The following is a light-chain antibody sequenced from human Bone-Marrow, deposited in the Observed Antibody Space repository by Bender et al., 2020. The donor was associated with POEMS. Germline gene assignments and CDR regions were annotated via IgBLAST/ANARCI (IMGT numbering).Light chain of an antibody. CDR3: CSYVGSSTWV. J-gene: IGLJ3*02. CDR2: DVS. Sequence: QSALTQPASVSGSPGQSITVSCTGTSSDVGGYNFVSWYQHHPGKAPKLLIYDVSHRPSGVSNRFSGSKSGSTASLTISGLQAEDEADYHCCSYVGSSTWVFGGGTKLTVL. V-gene: IGLV2-14*03. CDR1: SSDVGGYNF.